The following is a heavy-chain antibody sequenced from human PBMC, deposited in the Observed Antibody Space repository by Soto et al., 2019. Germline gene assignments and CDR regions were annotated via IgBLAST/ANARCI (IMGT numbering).Heavy chain of an antibody. Sequence: QVQLVQSGAEVRKPGASLKLSCQTSGYPFTSYHMHWVRQAPGQGLEWMEVINPTEGRTRYSQRFQNRVTMTRDTSTSTVYMELSSLRSEDTATYFCARGREYSFGYNWFDPWGQGTLVTVSS. J-gene: IGHJ5*02. D-gene: IGHD5-12*01. V-gene: IGHV1-46*01. CDR3: ARGREYSFGYNWFDP. CDR1: GYPFTSYH. CDR2: INPTEGRT.